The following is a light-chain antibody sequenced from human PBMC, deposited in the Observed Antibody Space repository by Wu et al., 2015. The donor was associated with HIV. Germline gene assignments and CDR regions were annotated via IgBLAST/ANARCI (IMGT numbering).Light chain of an antibody. J-gene: IGKJ2*03. CDR1: QGISSTY. Sequence: PGERATLSCRASQGISSTYLAWYRQKPGQAPRLLIYGGSSRATDISDRFSGSGSGTDFTLTISRLEPEDFAVYYCQQYDRSPPLYSFGQGTKLEIK. V-gene: IGKV3-20*01. CDR2: GGS. CDR3: QQYDRSPPLYS.